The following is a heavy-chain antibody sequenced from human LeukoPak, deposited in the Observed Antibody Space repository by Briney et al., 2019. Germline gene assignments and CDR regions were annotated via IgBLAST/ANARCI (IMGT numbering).Heavy chain of an antibody. CDR2: IYSSGSA. CDR1: GGSISGYY. J-gene: IGHJ4*02. D-gene: IGHD4-17*01. Sequence: SETLSLTCTVSGGSISGYYWSWVRQPAGKGLEWIGRIYSSGSANYNPSLKSRVTMSVDTSNNQFSLKLTSVSAADTTVYYCAREYGDLDYWGQGTLVTVSS. V-gene: IGHV4-4*07. CDR3: AREYGDLDY.